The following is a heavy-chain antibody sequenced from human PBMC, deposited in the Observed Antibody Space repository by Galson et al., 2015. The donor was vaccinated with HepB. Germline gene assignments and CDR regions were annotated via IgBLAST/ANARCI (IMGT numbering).Heavy chain of an antibody. J-gene: IGHJ6*02. Sequence: SLRLSCAASGFTFSSYSMNWVRQAPGKGLEWVSYISSSSSTIYYADSVKGRFTISRDNAKNSLYLQMNSLRDEDTAVYYCARDPTYSYVAYYYYYGMDVWGQGTTVTVSS. CDR2: ISSSSSTI. CDR1: GFTFSSYS. D-gene: IGHD5-18*01. V-gene: IGHV3-48*02. CDR3: ARDPTYSYVAYYYYYGMDV.